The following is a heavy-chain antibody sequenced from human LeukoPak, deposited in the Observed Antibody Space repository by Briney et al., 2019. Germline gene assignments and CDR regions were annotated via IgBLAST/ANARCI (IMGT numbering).Heavy chain of an antibody. J-gene: IGHJ3*02. D-gene: IGHD6-19*01. CDR1: GYTFTNYA. CDR3: ARVSRLQWLVPADAFDI. V-gene: IGHV7-4-1*02. CDR2: INTNTGNP. Sequence: ASVKVSCKASGYTFTNYAMNWVRQAPGQGLEWMGWINTNTGNPTYAQGFTGRFAFSLDTSVSTAYLQISSLKTEDTAVYYCARVSRLQWLVPADAFDIWGQGTMVTVSS.